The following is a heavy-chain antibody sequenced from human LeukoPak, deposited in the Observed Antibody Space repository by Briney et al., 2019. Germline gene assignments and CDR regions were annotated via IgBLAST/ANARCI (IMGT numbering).Heavy chain of an antibody. V-gene: IGHV1-46*01. CDR2: IDPSGGST. CDR3: ASLGESYYGLFDY. CDR1: GYTFTSYY. D-gene: IGHD3-10*01. Sequence: ASVKVSCKASGYTFTSYYMHWVRQAPGQGLEWMGIIDPSGGSTSYAQKFQGRVTMTRDTSISTAYMELSRLTSDDTAVYYCASLGESYYGLFDYWGQGTLVTVSS. J-gene: IGHJ4*02.